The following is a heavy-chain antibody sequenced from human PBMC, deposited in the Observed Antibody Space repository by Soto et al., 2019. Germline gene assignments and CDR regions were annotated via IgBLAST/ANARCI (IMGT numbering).Heavy chain of an antibody. V-gene: IGHV3-23*01. Sequence: DVHLLEPGGGLVQPGGSLRLSCAASGFMFSAYAMHWVRQAPGQGLEWVSSMSGTSADTYYADSVKGRFTVSRDSSKDTLYLQLNSLRAEDTALYFCAREDGGGPFDYWGQGTLVIVSS. D-gene: IGHD2-15*01. J-gene: IGHJ4*02. CDR2: MSGTSADT. CDR1: GFMFSAYA. CDR3: AREDGGGPFDY.